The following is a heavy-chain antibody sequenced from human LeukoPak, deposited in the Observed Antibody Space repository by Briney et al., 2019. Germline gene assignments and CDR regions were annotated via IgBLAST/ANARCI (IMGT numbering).Heavy chain of an antibody. J-gene: IGHJ4*02. CDR2: IYYSGST. Sequence: SETLSLTCTVSGGSISSSSYYWGWIRQPPGKGLEWIGSIYYSGSTNYNPSLKSRVTISVDTSKNQFSLKLSSVTAADTAVYYCARSARMNMVRGVRYFDYWGQGTLVTVSS. CDR1: GGSISSSSYY. D-gene: IGHD3-10*01. V-gene: IGHV4-39*07. CDR3: ARSARMNMVRGVRYFDY.